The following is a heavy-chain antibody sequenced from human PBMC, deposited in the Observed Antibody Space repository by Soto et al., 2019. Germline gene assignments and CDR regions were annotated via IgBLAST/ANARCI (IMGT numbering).Heavy chain of an antibody. CDR1: GGSISSHY. Sequence: QVQLQESGPGLVKPSETLSLTCNVSGGSISSHYWSWIRQPPGKGLEWIGYIYYSGSTYYNPSLKRRVTRSVDTSRNQLLLQLNSVTAADTAVYYCARESAGSGKNNWFDPWGQGTLVTVSS. J-gene: IGHJ5*02. V-gene: IGHV4-59*11. CDR3: ARESAGSGKNNWFDP. D-gene: IGHD3-10*01. CDR2: IYYSGST.